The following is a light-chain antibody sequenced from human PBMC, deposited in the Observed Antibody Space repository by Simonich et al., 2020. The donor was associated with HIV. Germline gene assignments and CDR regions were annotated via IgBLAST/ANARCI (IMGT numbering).Light chain of an antibody. V-gene: IGKV3-15*01. CDR3: QQYNNWPQT. CDR1: QSVSRH. J-gene: IGKJ4*01. CDR2: GAS. Sequence: EIVMTQSPATLSVSPGERATLSCRASQSVSRHLAWYQQKPGQAPRLLIYGASTRATGIPARFSGSGSGTEFTLTISSMQSEDFAVYYCQQYNNWPQTFGGGTKVEIK.